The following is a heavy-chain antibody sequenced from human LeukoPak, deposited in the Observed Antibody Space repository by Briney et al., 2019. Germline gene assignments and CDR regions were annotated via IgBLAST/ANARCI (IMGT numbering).Heavy chain of an antibody. V-gene: IGHV1-46*01. Sequence: ASVKVSCKASGYTFTSYHMYWVRQAPGQGLEWMGIINPSGGSTSYAQKFQGRVTMTRDMSTSTVYMELSSLRSEDTAVYYCATLSGYYAPYYYYYMDVWGKGTTVTVSS. J-gene: IGHJ6*03. D-gene: IGHD3-22*01. CDR2: INPSGGST. CDR1: GYTFTSYH. CDR3: ATLSGYYAPYYYYYMDV.